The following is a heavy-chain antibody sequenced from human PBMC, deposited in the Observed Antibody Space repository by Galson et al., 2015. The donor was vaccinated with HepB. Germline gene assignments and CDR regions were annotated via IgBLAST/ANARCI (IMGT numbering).Heavy chain of an antibody. Sequence: SLRLSCAGSGFTFGSSPMTWVRQAPGKGLDWVSAITPSADRTFYADSVRGRFTISRDNSRNTLYPQMNSLRAEDTAVYFCAKGDWMDVWGQGTTVTVSS. CDR3: AKGDWMDV. CDR1: GFTFGSSP. J-gene: IGHJ6*02. D-gene: IGHD2-21*02. CDR2: ITPSADRT. V-gene: IGHV3-23*01.